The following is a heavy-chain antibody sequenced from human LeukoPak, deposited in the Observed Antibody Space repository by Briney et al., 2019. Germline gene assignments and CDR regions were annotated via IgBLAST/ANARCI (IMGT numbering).Heavy chain of an antibody. CDR1: GGSFGGYY. J-gene: IGHJ4*02. CDR3: ARLPYYYDSSGYYYFSFDY. CDR2: INHSGST. D-gene: IGHD3-22*01. V-gene: IGHV4-34*01. Sequence: SETLSLTCAVYGGSFGGYYWSWIRQPPGKGLEWIGEINHSGSTNYNPSLKSRVTISVDTSKNQFSLKLSSVTAADTAVYYCARLPYYYDSSGYYYFSFDYWGQGTLVTVSS.